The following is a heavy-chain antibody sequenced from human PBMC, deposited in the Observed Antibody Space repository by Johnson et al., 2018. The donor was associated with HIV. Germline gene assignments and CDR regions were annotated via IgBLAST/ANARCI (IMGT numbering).Heavy chain of an antibody. J-gene: IGHJ3*02. D-gene: IGHD3-22*01. V-gene: IGHV3-30*02. CDR1: AFTFSSYA. Sequence: QVQLVESGGGVVQPGGSLRLSRAASAFTFSSYAIHWVRQAPGKGLERVAFIHYDGNNTYYADSVKGRFTISRDNSKNTLYLQMNSLRAEDTAVYYCAKGVDYYDSSPADAFDIWGQGTMVTVSS. CDR3: AKGVDYYDSSPADAFDI. CDR2: IHYDGNNT.